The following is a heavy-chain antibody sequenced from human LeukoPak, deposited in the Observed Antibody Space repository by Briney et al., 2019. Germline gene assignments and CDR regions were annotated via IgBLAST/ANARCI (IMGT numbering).Heavy chain of an antibody. CDR2: ISDSGRT. D-gene: IGHD2-15*01. V-gene: IGHV4-39*02. CDR3: ARLQSNAREYCSGGSCYFSS. CDR1: GGSISSSGYY. J-gene: IGHJ4*02. Sequence: WETLSLTCTVSGGSISSSGYYWGWVPQPPGMGLEWIVTISDSGRTYYNPSLKSRVSISVDTSKNHFSLELSSVIPAVTAVYYCARLQSNAREYCSGGSCYFSSWGQGTLLTVSS.